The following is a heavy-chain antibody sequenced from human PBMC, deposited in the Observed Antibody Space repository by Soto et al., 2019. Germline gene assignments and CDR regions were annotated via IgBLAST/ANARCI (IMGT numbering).Heavy chain of an antibody. D-gene: IGHD2-2*02. CDR2: IYHSGST. CDR1: GGSISSSNW. V-gene: IGHV4-4*02. CDR3: ARAYCSSTSCYTTYYGMDV. J-gene: IGHJ6*02. Sequence: SDTLSLTCAVSGGSISSSNWWSWVRQPPGKGLEWIGEIYHSGSTNYNPSLKSRVTISVDKSKNQFSLKLSSVTAADTAVYYCARAYCSSTSCYTTYYGMDVWGQGTTVTVSS.